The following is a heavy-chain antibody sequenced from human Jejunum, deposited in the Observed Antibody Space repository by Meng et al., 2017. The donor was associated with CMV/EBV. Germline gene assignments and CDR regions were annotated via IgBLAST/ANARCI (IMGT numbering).Heavy chain of an antibody. V-gene: IGHV3-49*02. CDR2: IRSNPYGETT. Sequence: MGWVRQAPGKGLEWVGFIRSNPYGETTEYAASVKGRFTISRDDSQSIAYLHMNSLKTEDTAVYYCTRDLFTGFYDTTAYYSFDYWGQGTRVTVSS. D-gene: IGHD3-22*01. J-gene: IGHJ4*02. CDR3: TRDLFTGFYDTTAYYSFDY.